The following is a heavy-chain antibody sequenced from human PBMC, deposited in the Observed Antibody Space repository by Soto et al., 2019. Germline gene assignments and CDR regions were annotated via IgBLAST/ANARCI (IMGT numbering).Heavy chain of an antibody. Sequence: ASVKVSCKASGYTFTSYYMHWVRQAPGQGLEWMGIINPSGGSTSYAQKFQGRVTMTRDTSTSTVYMELSSLRSEDTAVYYCARDRGYSSGWLFTDYYHYGMAVWGQGTTVTVSS. D-gene: IGHD6-19*01. CDR3: ARDRGYSSGWLFTDYYHYGMAV. V-gene: IGHV1-46*01. CDR1: GYTFTSYY. J-gene: IGHJ6*02. CDR2: INPSGGST.